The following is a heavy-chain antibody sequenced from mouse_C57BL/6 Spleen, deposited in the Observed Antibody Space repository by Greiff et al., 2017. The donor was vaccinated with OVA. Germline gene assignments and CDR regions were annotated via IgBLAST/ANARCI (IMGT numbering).Heavy chain of an antibody. D-gene: IGHD1-1*01. V-gene: IGHV1-80*01. CDR3: ARDYLLPCAY. Sequence: VQLQQPGAELVKPGASVKISCKASGYAFSSSWMNWVKQRPGRGLVWIGQFYPGDGVTNYNGKFKGKATLTADKSSSTAYLQLSSLTSEDSAVYFCARDYLLPCAYWGQGTLVTVSA. J-gene: IGHJ3*01. CDR2: FYPGDGVT. CDR1: GYAFSSSW.